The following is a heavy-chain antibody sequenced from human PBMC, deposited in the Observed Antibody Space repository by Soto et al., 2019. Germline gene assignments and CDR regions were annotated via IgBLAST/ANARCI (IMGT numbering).Heavy chain of an antibody. CDR2: TSRDGSTK. V-gene: IGHV3-30*03. CDR3: GRDISQSATADY. Sequence: QVQLVESGGGVVQPGRSLRLSCTASGFSFNNYGMHWVRQAPGKGLEWVALTSRDGSTKFYADSQKGRFTISRDHSKNTLYLLMNSLTADDTAVYYPGRDISQSATADYGVQGALVTVSS. J-gene: IGHJ4*02. CDR1: GFSFNNYG. D-gene: IGHD4-4*01.